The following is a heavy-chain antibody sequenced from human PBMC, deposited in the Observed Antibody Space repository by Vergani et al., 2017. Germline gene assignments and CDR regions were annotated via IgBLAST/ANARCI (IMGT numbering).Heavy chain of an antibody. CDR1: GFTSSYYG. CDR2: ISYDGTQK. Sequence: QVHLVESGGGVVQPGRSLRLSCVVSGFTSSYYGMHWVRQAPGKGLEWVAVISYDGTQKYYADSVEGRFPISRDNSKSTLYLQMNSLRTEDTAVYYCATKSCGTTGCQIGYFSEWGQGTLVTVSS. J-gene: IGHJ1*01. CDR3: ATKSCGTTGCQIGYFSE. V-gene: IGHV3-30*03. D-gene: IGHD1-1*01.